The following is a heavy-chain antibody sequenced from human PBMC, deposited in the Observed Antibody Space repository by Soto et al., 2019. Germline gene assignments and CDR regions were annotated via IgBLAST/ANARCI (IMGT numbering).Heavy chain of an antibody. CDR1: GFSLSTNGMG. D-gene: IGHD3-10*01. J-gene: IGHJ4*02. Sequence: QITLKESGPTLVEPTQTLTLTCTFSGFSLSTNGMGVGWIRQPPGKALEWLSLIYWHNDKRYSPSLRNRLTVTKDDSKNQVVLTMTHMDPVDTATYYCVHRRRDSGPNGAYWGPGILVTVSS. CDR3: VHRRRDSGPNGAY. V-gene: IGHV2-5*01. CDR2: IYWHNDK.